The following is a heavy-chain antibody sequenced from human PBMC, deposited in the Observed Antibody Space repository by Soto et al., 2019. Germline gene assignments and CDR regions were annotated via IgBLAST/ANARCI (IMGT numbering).Heavy chain of an antibody. CDR2: ISGSGGST. D-gene: IGHD5-12*01. J-gene: IGHJ4*02. Sequence: GGSLRLSCAASGFTFSSYAMSWVRQAPGKGLEWASGISGSGGSTYYADSVKGRFTISRDNAKKSLYLQMNSLRDEDTAVYYCAREAASGSDYWGQGALVTVSS. V-gene: IGHV3-23*01. CDR3: AREAASGSDY. CDR1: GFTFSSYA.